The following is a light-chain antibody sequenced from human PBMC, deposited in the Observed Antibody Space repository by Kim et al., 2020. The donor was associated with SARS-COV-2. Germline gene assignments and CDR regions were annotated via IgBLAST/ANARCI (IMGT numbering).Light chain of an antibody. V-gene: IGLV3-1*01. CDR2: QDS. J-gene: IGLJ3*02. CDR3: QAWDSSTAV. Sequence: SVSPAQTASSTCSGDKLGDKYACCYQQKPGQSPVLVIYQDSKRPSGIPERFSGSNAGNTATLTISGTQAMDEADYYCQAWDSSTAVFGGGTQLTVL. CDR1: KLGDKY.